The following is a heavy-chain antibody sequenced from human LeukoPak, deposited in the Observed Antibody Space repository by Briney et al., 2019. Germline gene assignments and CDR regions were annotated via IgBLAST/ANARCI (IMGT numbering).Heavy chain of an antibody. D-gene: IGHD3/OR15-3a*01. CDR2: INPNSGGT. Sequence: GASVKVSCKASGYTFTGYYMHWVRQAPGQGLEWMGWINPNSGGTNYAQKFQGRVTMTRDTSISAAYMELSRLRSDDTAVYYCARATDFLLSRGLAPWGQGTLVTVSS. CDR1: GYTFTGYY. V-gene: IGHV1-2*02. CDR3: ARATDFLLSRGLAP. J-gene: IGHJ5*02.